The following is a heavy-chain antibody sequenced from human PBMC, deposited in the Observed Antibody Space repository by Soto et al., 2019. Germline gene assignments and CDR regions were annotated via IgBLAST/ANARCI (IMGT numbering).Heavy chain of an antibody. CDR1: GGSISSVDAF. CDR2: IYYSGST. V-gene: IGHV4-30-4*01. J-gene: IGHJ4*02. D-gene: IGHD6-19*01. Sequence: QVELQESGPRLVKPSQTLSLSLTVSGGSISSVDAFWSWIRQPPGKVLEWIGYIYYSGSTYYNPSLQSRVSMAVDTSKTLCSLRLSSVTAADTAMYYCARGAAVAARFDYWGQGTLVTVSS. CDR3: ARGAAVAARFDY.